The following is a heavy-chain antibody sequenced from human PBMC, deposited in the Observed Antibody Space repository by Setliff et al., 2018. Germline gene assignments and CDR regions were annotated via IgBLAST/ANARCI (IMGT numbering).Heavy chain of an antibody. J-gene: IGHJ5*02. CDR2: MNAHSGNS. D-gene: IGHD5-12*01. CDR3: ARGKWFRLDKSAWSNWFDP. CDR1: GYSFSDYD. Sequence: KVSCKASGYSFSDYDINWVRQAPGQGLEWMGWMNAHSGNSGCAQKFQGRVTMTRDTSISTAYMELNSLQYEDTAVYYCARGKWFRLDKSAWSNWFDPWGQGTLVTVSS. V-gene: IGHV1-8*01.